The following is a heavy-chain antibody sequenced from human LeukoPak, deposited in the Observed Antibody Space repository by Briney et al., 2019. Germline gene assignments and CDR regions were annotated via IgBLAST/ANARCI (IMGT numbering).Heavy chain of an antibody. Sequence: GGTLRLSCAASGYTFSTYSMNWVRQAPGKGLEWVSYISSSSSTIYYADSVKGRFTISRDNAKNSLYLQMNSLRDEDTAVYYCAGGTDFDCWGQGTLVTVSS. D-gene: IGHD1/OR15-1a*01. CDR3: AGGTDFDC. CDR1: GYTFSTYS. CDR2: ISSSSSTI. V-gene: IGHV3-48*02. J-gene: IGHJ4*02.